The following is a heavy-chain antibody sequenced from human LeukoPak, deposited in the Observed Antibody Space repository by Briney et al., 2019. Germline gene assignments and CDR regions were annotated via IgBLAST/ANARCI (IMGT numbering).Heavy chain of an antibody. D-gene: IGHD4-17*01. CDR3: ARGNYGDYFGFWFDS. V-gene: IGHV4-34*01. Sequence: TSETLSLTCAVYGGSFSGYYWSWIRQPPGKGLEWIGEINHSGSTNYNPSLKSRVTISVDTSKNQFSLKLSSVTAADTAVYYCARGNYGDYFGFWFDSWGQGTLVTVSS. J-gene: IGHJ5*01. CDR1: GGSFSGYY. CDR2: INHSGST.